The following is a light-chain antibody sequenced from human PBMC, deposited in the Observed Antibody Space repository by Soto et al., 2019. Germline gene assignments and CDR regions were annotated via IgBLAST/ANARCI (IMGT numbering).Light chain of an antibody. V-gene: IGKV1-5*03. CDR3: QQYNSDGT. Sequence: DFQMTQSPSTLSASVGDRVTITCRASRSMSTWLAWYQQKPGKAPKLLIYKASSLQTGVPSRFSGSGSGTEFTLTISSLQPDDSATYYCQQYNSDGTFGQGTKVEIK. J-gene: IGKJ1*01. CDR2: KAS. CDR1: RSMSTW.